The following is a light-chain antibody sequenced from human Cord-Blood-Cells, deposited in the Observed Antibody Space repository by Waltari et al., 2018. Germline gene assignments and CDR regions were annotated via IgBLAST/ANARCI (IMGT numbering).Light chain of an antibody. J-gene: IGKJ2*01. V-gene: IGKV1-9*01. CDR3: QQLNIYPYT. CDR1: QGISSY. CDR2: AAS. Sequence: DIQLTQSPSFLSASVGDRVTITCRDSQGISSYLAWYQQKPGKAPKLLLYAASTLQSGVPSRFSGSGSGTEFTLTISSLQPEDFATYYCQQLNIYPYTFGQGTKLEIK.